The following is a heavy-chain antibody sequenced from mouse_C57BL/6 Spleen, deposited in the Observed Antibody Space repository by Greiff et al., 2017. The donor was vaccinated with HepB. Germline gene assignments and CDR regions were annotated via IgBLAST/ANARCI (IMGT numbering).Heavy chain of an antibody. Sequence: QVQLQQPGAELVKPGASVKLSCKASGYTFTSYWMQWVKQRPGQGLEWIGEIDPSDSYTNYNQKFKGKATLTVDTSSSTAYMQLSSLTSEDSAVYYWARPLTAQATVDYWGQGTTLTVSS. CDR3: ARPLTAQATVDY. J-gene: IGHJ2*01. D-gene: IGHD3-2*02. V-gene: IGHV1-50*01. CDR1: GYTFTSYW. CDR2: IDPSDSYT.